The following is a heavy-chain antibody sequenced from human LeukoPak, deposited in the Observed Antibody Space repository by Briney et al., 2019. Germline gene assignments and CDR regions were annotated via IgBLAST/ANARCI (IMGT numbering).Heavy chain of an antibody. CDR1: GYSFTNYW. J-gene: IGHJ5*02. CDR3: ARQTFIAAENWFDP. V-gene: IGHV5-51*01. D-gene: IGHD6-13*01. CDR2: IYPGDSDT. Sequence: SGESLKISCKGSGYSFTNYWIGWVRQMPGKGLVWMGIIYPGDSDTRYSPSFQGQITISADKSISTAYLQWSSLKASDTAMYYCARQTFIAAENWFDPWGQGTLVTVSS.